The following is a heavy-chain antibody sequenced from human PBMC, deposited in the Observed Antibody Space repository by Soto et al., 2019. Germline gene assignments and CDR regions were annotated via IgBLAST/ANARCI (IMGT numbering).Heavy chain of an antibody. Sequence: PGESLKISYKGSGYSFTNFWIGWVRQMPGKGLEWMGIIYPDDSDTRYSPSFQGQVTISADKSISTAYLQWSSLKASDTALYYCARHGAPNGGYFYYYMDVWGKGTTVTVSS. V-gene: IGHV5-51*01. CDR3: ARHGAPNGGYFYYYMDV. D-gene: IGHD2-8*01. CDR2: IYPDDSDT. J-gene: IGHJ6*03. CDR1: GYSFTNFW.